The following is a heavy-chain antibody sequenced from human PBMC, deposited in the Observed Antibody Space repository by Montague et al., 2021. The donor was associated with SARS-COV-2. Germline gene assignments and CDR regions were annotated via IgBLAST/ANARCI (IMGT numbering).Heavy chain of an antibody. CDR2: VDYSGNT. D-gene: IGHD5-18*01. V-gene: IGHV4-39*01. J-gene: IGHJ4*02. Sequence: SETLSLTCTVTGGPISGSSDYWGWIRQSPGKGLEWIASVDYSGNTXYSPSLKSRLTISVDTSKNQFSLKLNSVTAAVTALYYCARREYSYGWGDWGQGTLVTVSS. CDR3: ARREYSYGWGD. CDR1: GGPISGSSDY.